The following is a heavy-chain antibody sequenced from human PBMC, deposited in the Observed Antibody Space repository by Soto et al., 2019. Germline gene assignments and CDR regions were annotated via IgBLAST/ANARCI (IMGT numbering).Heavy chain of an antibody. CDR1: GFTFSSYG. CDR2: IWYDGSNK. V-gene: IGHV3-33*01. J-gene: IGHJ6*02. CDR3: ARDLLTWIQLWLHNYGGNSYYGMDV. D-gene: IGHD5-18*01. Sequence: GGSLRVSCAASGFTFSSYGMHWVRQAPGKGLEWVAVIWYDGSNKYYADSVKGRFTISRDNSKNTLYLQMNSLRAEDTAVYYCARDLLTWIQLWLHNYGGNSYYGMDVWGQGTTVTVSS.